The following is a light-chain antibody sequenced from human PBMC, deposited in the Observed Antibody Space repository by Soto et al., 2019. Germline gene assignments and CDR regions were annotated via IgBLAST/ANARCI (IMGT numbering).Light chain of an antibody. V-gene: IGKV1-5*01. CDR3: QKYNSYSLT. J-gene: IGKJ4*01. CDR1: QSISSW. CDR2: DAS. Sequence: DIQMTQSPSTLSASVGDRVTITCRASQSISSWLAWYQQKPGKAPKLLIYDASSLESGVPSRFRGSGSGPAFTLTISSLQPHDFATLYRQKYNSYSLTLGGGTKVEMK.